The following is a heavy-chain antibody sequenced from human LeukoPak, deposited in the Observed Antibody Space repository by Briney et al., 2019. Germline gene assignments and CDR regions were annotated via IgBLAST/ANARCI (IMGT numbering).Heavy chain of an antibody. D-gene: IGHD2-8*01. J-gene: IGHJ6*03. CDR1: GYSFTSYW. V-gene: IGHV5-51*01. CDR2: IHPDDSDT. CDR3: ARHGHCTNGVCYSNYYYYMDV. Sequence: GESLKISCKGSGYSFTSYWIGWVRQMPGKGLEWMGIIHPDDSDTRYSPSFEGQVIISVDKSISTAYLQWSSLKASDTATYYCARHGHCTNGVCYSNYYYYMDVWGKGTTVTVSS.